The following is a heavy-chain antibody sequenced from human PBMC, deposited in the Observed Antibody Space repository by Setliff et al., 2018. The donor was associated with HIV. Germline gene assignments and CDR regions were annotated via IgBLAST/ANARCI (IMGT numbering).Heavy chain of an antibody. J-gene: IGHJ3*02. Sequence: GGSLRLSCAASGVTFSTYWMHWVRRAPGKGLVWVSRINSDGSRTTYADSVKGRFTISRDNAKNTLYLQMNSLRVEDTAVYYCARGPAYIPGDGLDIWGQGTMVTVSS. CDR1: GVTFSTYW. CDR2: INSDGSRT. V-gene: IGHV3-74*01. D-gene: IGHD2-21*01. CDR3: ARGPAYIPGDGLDI.